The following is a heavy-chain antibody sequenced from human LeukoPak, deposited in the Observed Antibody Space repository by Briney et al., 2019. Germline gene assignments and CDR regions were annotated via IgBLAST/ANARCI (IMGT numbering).Heavy chain of an antibody. Sequence: PGGSLRLSCAASGFTFSSYAMSWVRQAPGKGLEWVANIKQDGSEKYYVDSVKGRFTISRDNAKNSLYLQMNSLRAEDTAVYYCARDCIPAQPADYYMDVWGKGTTVTISS. CDR2: IKQDGSEK. CDR3: ARDCIPAQPADYYMDV. D-gene: IGHD2-2*01. V-gene: IGHV3-7*01. CDR1: GFTFSSYA. J-gene: IGHJ6*03.